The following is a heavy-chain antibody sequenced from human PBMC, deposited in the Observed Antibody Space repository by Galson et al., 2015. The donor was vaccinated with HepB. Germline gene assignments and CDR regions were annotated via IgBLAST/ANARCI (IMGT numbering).Heavy chain of an antibody. CDR2: IWYDGSNK. V-gene: IGHV3-33*01. CDR1: GFTFSSYG. CDR3: ASLFNSGSYPYYVDY. D-gene: IGHD1-26*01. Sequence: SLRLSCATSGFTFSSYGMHWVRQAPGKGLEWVAVIWYDGSNKYYADSVKGRFTISRDNSKNTLYLQMNSLRSEDTAVYYCASLFNSGSYPYYVDYWGQGTLVTVSS. J-gene: IGHJ4*02.